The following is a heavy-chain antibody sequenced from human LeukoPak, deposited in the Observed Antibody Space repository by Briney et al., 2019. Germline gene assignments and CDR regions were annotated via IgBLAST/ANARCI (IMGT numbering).Heavy chain of an antibody. J-gene: IGHJ5*02. CDR1: GGTFSSYA. CDR3: ARGYGDYEERFDP. V-gene: IGHV1-69*05. Sequence: GSSVKVSCQASGGTFSSYAISWVRQAPGQGLEWMGRIIPIFGTANYAQKFQGRVTITTDESTSTAYMELSSLRSEDTAVYYCARGYGDYEERFDPWGQGTLVTVSS. CDR2: IIPIFGTA. D-gene: IGHD4-17*01.